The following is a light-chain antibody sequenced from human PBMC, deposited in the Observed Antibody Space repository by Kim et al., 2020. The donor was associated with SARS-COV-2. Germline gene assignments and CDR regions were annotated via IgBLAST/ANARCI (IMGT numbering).Light chain of an antibody. V-gene: IGKV3-11*01. CDR1: QSVSSY. J-gene: IGKJ5*01. CDR2: DAS. Sequence: SLPPGERATLSCRASQSVSSYLAGYQQKPGQAPRLLIYDASNRATGIPARFSGSGSGTDFTLTISSLEPEDFAVYYCQQRSNWITFGQGTRLEIK. CDR3: QQRSNWIT.